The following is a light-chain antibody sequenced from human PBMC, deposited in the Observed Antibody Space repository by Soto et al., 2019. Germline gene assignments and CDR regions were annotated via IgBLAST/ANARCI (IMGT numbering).Light chain of an antibody. CDR2: AAS. Sequence: DMEMTQSPSSLSASVGDRVTITCRASQSISNYLNWYQHKPGKVPKLLIYAASSLQSGVPTRFSDSRSGTDFTLTINSLQPEDFATYYCQQSYGTPLTFGGGTKIEIK. V-gene: IGKV1-39*01. CDR1: QSISNY. J-gene: IGKJ4*01. CDR3: QQSYGTPLT.